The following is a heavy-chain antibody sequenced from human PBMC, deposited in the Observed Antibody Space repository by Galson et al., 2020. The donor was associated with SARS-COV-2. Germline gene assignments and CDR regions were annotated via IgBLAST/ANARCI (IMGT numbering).Heavy chain of an antibody. D-gene: IGHD3-22*01. CDR3: AINTGTYYYDSSGYYPFDY. Sequence: SETLSLTCTVSGGSISSSSYYWGWIRQPPGKGLEWIGSISYSGSTYYNPSLKSRVTISVDTSKNQFSLKLSSVTAADTAVYYCAINTGTYYYDSSGYYPFDYWGQGTLVTVSS. V-gene: IGHV4-39*01. J-gene: IGHJ4*02. CDR2: ISYSGST. CDR1: GGSISSSSYY.